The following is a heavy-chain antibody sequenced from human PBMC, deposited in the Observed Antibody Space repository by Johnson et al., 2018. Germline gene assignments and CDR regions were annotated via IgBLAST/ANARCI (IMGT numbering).Heavy chain of an antibody. CDR2: INHSGST. CDR3: ASSHIVVVTADHDAFDI. CDR1: GGSFSGYY. J-gene: IGHJ3*02. V-gene: IGHV4-34*01. Sequence: QVQLQQWGAGLLKPSETLSLTCAVYGGSFSGYYWSWIRQPPGKGLEWIGEINHSGSTNYNPSLKSRVTISVDTSKNQFSLKLSSVTAAGTAVYYCASSHIVVVTADHDAFDIWGQGAMVTVSS. D-gene: IGHD2-21*02.